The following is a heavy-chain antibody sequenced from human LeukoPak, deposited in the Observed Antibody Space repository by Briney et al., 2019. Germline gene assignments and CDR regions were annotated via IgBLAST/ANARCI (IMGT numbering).Heavy chain of an antibody. J-gene: IGHJ4*02. CDR3: ARGDSSGPPDY. D-gene: IGHD3-22*01. CDR1: GGFFSGYY. Sequence: SETLSLTCAAYGGFFSGYYWSWIRQPPGKGLEWIGEINHSGSTNYNPSLKSRVTISVDTSKNQFSLKLSSVTAADTAVYYCARGDSSGPPDYWGQGTLVTVSS. V-gene: IGHV4-34*01. CDR2: INHSGST.